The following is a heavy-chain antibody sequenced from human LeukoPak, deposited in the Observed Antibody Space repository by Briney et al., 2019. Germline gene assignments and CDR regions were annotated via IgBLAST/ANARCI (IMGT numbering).Heavy chain of an antibody. CDR1: GYTFTGYY. V-gene: IGHV1-2*02. CDR2: INPNSGGT. CDR3: AAGGTMIVVEDAFDI. Sequence: RASVKVSCKASGYTFTGYYMHWVRQAPGQGLEWMGWINPNSGGTNYAQKFQGRVTMTRDTSISTAYMELSRLRSDDTVVYYCAAGGTMIVVEDAFDIWGQGTMVTVSS. D-gene: IGHD3-22*01. J-gene: IGHJ3*02.